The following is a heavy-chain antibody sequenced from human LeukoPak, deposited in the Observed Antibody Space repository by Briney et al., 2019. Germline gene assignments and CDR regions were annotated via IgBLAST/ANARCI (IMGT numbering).Heavy chain of an antibody. CDR1: GFIFSRYA. Sequence: GGSLRLSCAVSGFIFSRYAMHWGRQATGRGLEWVRVISYDGSNTYYADSVKGRFTISRDNSKNTLYLQMNSLRAEDTAVYYCARAERGGYSDYGYNMDLWGKGTTVTVSS. CDR2: ISYDGSNT. CDR3: ARAERGGYSDYGYNMDL. D-gene: IGHD5-18*01. J-gene: IGHJ6*04. V-gene: IGHV3-30*04.